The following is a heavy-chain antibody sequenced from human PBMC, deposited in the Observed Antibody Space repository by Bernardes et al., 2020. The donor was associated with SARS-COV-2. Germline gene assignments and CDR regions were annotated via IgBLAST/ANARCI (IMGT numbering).Heavy chain of an antibody. Sequence: GGSLRLSCTASGFTFSSYTMNWVRQAPGKGLEWVSSISSSGTYLYYADSVKGRFTMSRDNAMDSLYLQMNSLRAEDTAVYYCVRDRYQEIEGVPGGAFDIWGQGTMVTVSS. D-gene: IGHD1-1*01. J-gene: IGHJ3*02. CDR3: VRDRYQEIEGVPGGAFDI. CDR1: GFTFSSYT. V-gene: IGHV3-21*01. CDR2: ISSSGTYL.